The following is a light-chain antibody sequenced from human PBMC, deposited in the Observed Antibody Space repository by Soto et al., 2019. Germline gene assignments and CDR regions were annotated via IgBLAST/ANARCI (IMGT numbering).Light chain of an antibody. V-gene: IGKV1-5*01. Sequence: SASVGDRVTITCRASQSISSWLAWYQQKPGKAPKLLIYDASSLESGVPSRFSGSGSGTEFTLTISSLQPDDLATYYCQQYNSHSYTFGQGTKVDIK. CDR1: QSISSW. CDR2: DAS. CDR3: QQYNSHSYT. J-gene: IGKJ2*01.